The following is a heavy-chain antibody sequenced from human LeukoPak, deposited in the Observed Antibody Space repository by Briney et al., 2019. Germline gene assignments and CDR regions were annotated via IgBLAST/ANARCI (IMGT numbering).Heavy chain of an antibody. D-gene: IGHD1-26*01. CDR2: IIPIFGTA. J-gene: IGHJ6*03. Sequence: GGSVKVSFKSTGGTFSSYAISWVRQAPGQGLEWMGGIIPIFGTANYTQKFQGRVTSTTDESTSTAYMELSSLRSEDTAVYYCARGARGYSGSYYYYYMDVWGNGTTVTVSS. CDR3: ARGARGYSGSYYYYYMDV. CDR1: GGTFSSYA. V-gene: IGHV1-69*05.